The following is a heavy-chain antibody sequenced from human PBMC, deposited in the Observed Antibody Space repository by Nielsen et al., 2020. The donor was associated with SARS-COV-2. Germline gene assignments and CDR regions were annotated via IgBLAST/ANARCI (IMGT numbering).Heavy chain of an antibody. D-gene: IGHD4-17*01. CDR2: TYYRSKWYN. V-gene: IGHV6-1*01. J-gene: IGHJ6*03. Sequence: WLRQSPSRGLEWLGRTYYRSKWYNDYAVSVKSRITINPDTSKNQFPLHLNSVTPEDTAVYYCARARGVYGDYYYYYYTDVWGKGTTVTVSS. CDR3: ARARGVYGDYYYYYYTDV.